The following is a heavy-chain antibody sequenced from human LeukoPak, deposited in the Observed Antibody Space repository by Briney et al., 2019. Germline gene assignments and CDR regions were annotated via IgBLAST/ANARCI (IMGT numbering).Heavy chain of an antibody. CDR2: IIPIFGTA. CDR3: ARWRASGGYYYYYMDV. CDR1: GGTFSSYA. V-gene: IGHV1-69*13. J-gene: IGHJ6*03. D-gene: IGHD3-10*01. Sequence: SVKVSCKASGGTFSSYAISWVRQAPGQGLEWMGGIIPIFGTANYARKFQGRVTITADESTSTAYMELSSLRSEDTAVYYCARWRASGGYYYYYMDVWGKGTTVTVSS.